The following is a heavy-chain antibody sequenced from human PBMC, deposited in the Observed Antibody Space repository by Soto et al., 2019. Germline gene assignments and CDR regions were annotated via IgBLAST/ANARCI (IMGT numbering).Heavy chain of an antibody. CDR1: GYTFTSYA. J-gene: IGHJ4*02. CDR2: INADNDNT. Sequence: ASVKVSCKASGYTFTSYAMHWVHQAPGQSLEWMGWINADNDNTEYSQRFQGRITITRDTSASTAYMEVSSLRSEDTAVFYCARGSPNRSGWTLDYWGQGTLVTVSS. CDR3: ARGSPNRSGWTLDY. V-gene: IGHV1-3*01. D-gene: IGHD3-22*01.